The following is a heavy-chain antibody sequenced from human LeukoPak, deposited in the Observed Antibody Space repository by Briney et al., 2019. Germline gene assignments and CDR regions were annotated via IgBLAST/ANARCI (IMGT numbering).Heavy chain of an antibody. CDR2: ISTSSSTI. J-gene: IGHJ4*02. CDR3: ARRYGVEVAGDFDY. CDR1: GFTFSSYG. D-gene: IGHD6-19*01. V-gene: IGHV3-48*04. Sequence: GGSLRLSCAASGFTFSSYGMNWVRQAPGKGLEWVSYISTSSSTIYYADSVKGRFTISRDNAKNSLYLQMYSLRAEDTAVYYCARRYGVEVAGDFDYWGQGTLVTVSS.